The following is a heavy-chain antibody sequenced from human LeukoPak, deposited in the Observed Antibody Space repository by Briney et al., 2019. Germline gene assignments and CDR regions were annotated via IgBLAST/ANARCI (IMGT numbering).Heavy chain of an antibody. CDR3: ARGVNSGYFDY. CDR2: IHYSGST. V-gene: IGHV4-39*07. CDR1: GGSISSSSYY. D-gene: IGHD1-26*01. J-gene: IGHJ4*02. Sequence: SETLSLTCTVSGGSISSSSYYWAWIRQPPGKGLEWIGSIHYSGSTYYNPSLQSRVTISIDTSKNQFSLKLRFVTAADTAVYYCARGVNSGYFDYCGQGTLVTVSS.